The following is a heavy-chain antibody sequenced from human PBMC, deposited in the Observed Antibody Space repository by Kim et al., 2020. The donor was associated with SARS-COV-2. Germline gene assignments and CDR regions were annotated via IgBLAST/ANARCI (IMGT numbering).Heavy chain of an antibody. CDR3: ARGSGWYAI. D-gene: IGHD6-19*01. J-gene: IGHJ4*02. CDR2: IYYSGST. Sequence: SETLSLTCTVSGDSISSYYWSWIRQPPGKGLEWIGYIYYSGSTNYNPSLKSRVTISVDTSKNQFSLKLSSVTAADTAAYYCARGSGWYAIWCQGTLVTVS. CDR1: GDSISSYY. V-gene: IGHV4-59*01.